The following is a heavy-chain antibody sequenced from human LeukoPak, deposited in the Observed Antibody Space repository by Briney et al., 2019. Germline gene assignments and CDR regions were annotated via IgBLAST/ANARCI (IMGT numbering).Heavy chain of an antibody. D-gene: IGHD6-19*01. CDR3: ARDLYSSGWSYYYMDV. CDR1: GFTFSSYW. CDR2: IKQDGSEK. J-gene: IGHJ6*03. Sequence: GGSLRLSCAASGFTFSSYWMSWVRQAPGKGLEWVANIKQDGSEKYYVDSVKGRFTISRDNAKNSLYLQMNSLRAEDTAVYYCARDLYSSGWSYYYMDVWGKGTTVTVSS. V-gene: IGHV3-7*01.